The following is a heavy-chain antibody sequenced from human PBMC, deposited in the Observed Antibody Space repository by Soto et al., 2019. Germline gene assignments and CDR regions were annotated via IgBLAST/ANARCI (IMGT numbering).Heavy chain of an antibody. D-gene: IGHD4-17*01. V-gene: IGHV3-23*01. CDR2: ISGSGGST. CDR3: ARRTPDYGDYVGPFDY. CDR1: GFTFSSYA. J-gene: IGHJ4*02. Sequence: GGSPRLSCAASGFTFSSYAMSWVRQAPGKGLEWVSAISGSGGSTYYADSVKGRFTISRDNSKNTLYLQMNSLRAEDTAVYYCARRTPDYGDYVGPFDYWGQGTLVTVSS.